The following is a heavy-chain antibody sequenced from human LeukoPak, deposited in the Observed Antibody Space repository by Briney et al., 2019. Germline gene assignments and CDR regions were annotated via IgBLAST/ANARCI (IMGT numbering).Heavy chain of an antibody. CDR2: IKSKTDGGTT. Sequence: GGSLRLSCAASGFAFSNAWMSWVRQAPGKGLEWVGRIKSKTDGGTTDYAAPVKGRFTISRDDSKNTLYLQMNSLKTEDTAVYYCTTSPPVVVVITPIDYWGQGTLVTVSS. V-gene: IGHV3-15*01. J-gene: IGHJ4*02. CDR1: GFAFSNAW. CDR3: TTSPPVVVVITPIDY. D-gene: IGHD3-22*01.